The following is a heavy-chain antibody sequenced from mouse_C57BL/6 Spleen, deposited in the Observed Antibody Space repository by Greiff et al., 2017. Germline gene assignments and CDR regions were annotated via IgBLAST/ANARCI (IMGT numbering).Heavy chain of an antibody. Sequence: QVQLQQSGAELVKPGASVKISCKASGYAFSSYWMNWVKQRPGKGLEWIGQIYPGDGDTNYNGKFKGKATLTADKSSSTAYMQLSSLTSEDSAVYFCARLGDVYYGSSWFAYWGQGTLVTVSA. CDR3: ARLGDVYYGSSWFAY. D-gene: IGHD1-1*01. CDR2: IYPGDGDT. CDR1: GYAFSSYW. V-gene: IGHV1-80*01. J-gene: IGHJ3*01.